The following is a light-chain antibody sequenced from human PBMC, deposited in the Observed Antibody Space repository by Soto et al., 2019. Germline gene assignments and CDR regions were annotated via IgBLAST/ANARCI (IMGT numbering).Light chain of an antibody. V-gene: IGKV3-15*01. CDR1: QSVAHN. CDR2: GAS. J-gene: IGKJ1*01. Sequence: IVLTPSPATLSLSPGERATLSCRASQSVAHNLDWYQQKPGQAXRPXIYGASTRATGIPARFSGSGSGTELTITISSLQSEDFEVYYCQQYNNLPRTFGQGTKVDIK. CDR3: QQYNNLPRT.